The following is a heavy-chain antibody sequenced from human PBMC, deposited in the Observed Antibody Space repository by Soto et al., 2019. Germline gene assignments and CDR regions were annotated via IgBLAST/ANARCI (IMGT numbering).Heavy chain of an antibody. J-gene: IGHJ4*02. D-gene: IGHD6-19*01. CDR3: ARQIIAVAGYYFDY. CDR2: IYYSGST. V-gene: IGHV4-39*01. Sequence: SSETLSLTCTVSGGSISSSSYYWGWIRQPPGKGLEWIGSIYYSGSTYYNPSLKSRVTISVDTSKNQFSLKLSSVTAADTAVYYCARQIIAVAGYYFDYWGQGTLVTVSS. CDR1: GGSISSSSYY.